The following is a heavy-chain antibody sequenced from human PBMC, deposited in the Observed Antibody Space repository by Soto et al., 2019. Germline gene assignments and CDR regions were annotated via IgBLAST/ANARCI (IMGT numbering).Heavy chain of an antibody. CDR2: INAGNGNT. Sequence: ASVKVSCKASGYTFTSSAMHWVRQAPGQRLEWMGWINAGNGNTKYSQKFQGRVTITRDTSASTAYMELSSLRSEDTAVYYCARDQGSSEVVIPVYYYYYGMDVWGQGTTVTVSS. CDR3: ARDQGSSEVVIPVYYYYYGMDV. D-gene: IGHD3-22*01. V-gene: IGHV1-3*01. J-gene: IGHJ6*02. CDR1: GYTFTSSA.